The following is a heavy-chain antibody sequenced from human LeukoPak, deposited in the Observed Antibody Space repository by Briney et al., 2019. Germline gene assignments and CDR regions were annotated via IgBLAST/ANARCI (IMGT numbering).Heavy chain of an antibody. CDR3: ACNYYGSGSYSWVYYYCGMDV. Sequence: ASVKVSCKASGYTFTSYDINWVRQATGQGLEWMGWMNPNSGNTGYAQKFQGRVTMTRNTSISTAYMELSSLRSEDTAVYYCACNYYGSGSYSWVYYYCGMDVWGQGTTVTVSS. V-gene: IGHV1-8*01. CDR2: MNPNSGNT. D-gene: IGHD3-10*01. CDR1: GYTFTSYD. J-gene: IGHJ6*02.